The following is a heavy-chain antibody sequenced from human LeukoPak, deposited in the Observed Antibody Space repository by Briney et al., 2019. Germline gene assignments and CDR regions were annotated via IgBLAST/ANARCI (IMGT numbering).Heavy chain of an antibody. CDR3: ALRDDSNPRDF. V-gene: IGHV3-23*01. CDR2: VGDGGSFT. Sequence: GGSLRLSCTPSGFSLSYYALTWVRQAPGKGLSWVSTVGDGGSFTRYAESVRGRFTISRDDAKNTLYLQMNSLRVEDTGFYYCALRDDSNPRDFWGQGTLVTVSA. D-gene: IGHD5-24*01. CDR1: GFSLSYYA. J-gene: IGHJ4*02.